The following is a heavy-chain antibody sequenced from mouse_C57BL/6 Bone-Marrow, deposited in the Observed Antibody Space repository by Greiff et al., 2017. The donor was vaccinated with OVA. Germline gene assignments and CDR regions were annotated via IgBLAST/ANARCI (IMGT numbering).Heavy chain of an antibody. CDR1: GFTFSDYY. CDR2: INYDGSST. J-gene: IGHJ4*01. Sequence: EVKLVESEGGLVQPGSSMKLSCTASGFTFSDYYMAWVRQVPEKGLEWVANINYDGSSTYYLDSLKSRFIISRDNAKNILYLQMSSLKSEDTATYYCARGNYYGSSYYAMDYWGQGTSVTVSS. D-gene: IGHD1-1*01. CDR3: ARGNYYGSSYYAMDY. V-gene: IGHV5-16*01.